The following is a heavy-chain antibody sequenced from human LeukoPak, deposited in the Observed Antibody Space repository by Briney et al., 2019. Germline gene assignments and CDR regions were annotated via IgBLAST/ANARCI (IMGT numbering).Heavy chain of an antibody. CDR2: ISHTSDSI. Sequence: GGSLRLSCVASGFTFRIYGMNWVRQAPGKGPEWVSYISHTSDSILYADSVEGRFTMSRDNAKKSLYLQMNSLRAEDSAVYYCARATRNGYDYWGQGTLVTVS. CDR1: GFTFRIYG. CDR3: ARATRNGYDY. J-gene: IGHJ4*02. D-gene: IGHD5-24*01. V-gene: IGHV3-48*01.